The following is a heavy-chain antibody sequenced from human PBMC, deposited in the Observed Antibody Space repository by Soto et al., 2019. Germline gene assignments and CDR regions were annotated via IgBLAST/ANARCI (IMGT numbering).Heavy chain of an antibody. Sequence: EVQLVESGGGLVQPGGSLKLSCAASGFTFSGSAMHWVRQASGKGLEWVGRIRSKANSYATAYAASVKGRFTISRDDSKNTAYLQMNSLKTEDTAVYDCTRLSYSSSTSDYWGQGTLVTVSS. D-gene: IGHD6-6*01. CDR2: IRSKANSYAT. V-gene: IGHV3-73*02. CDR3: TRLSYSSSTSDY. J-gene: IGHJ4*02. CDR1: GFTFSGSA.